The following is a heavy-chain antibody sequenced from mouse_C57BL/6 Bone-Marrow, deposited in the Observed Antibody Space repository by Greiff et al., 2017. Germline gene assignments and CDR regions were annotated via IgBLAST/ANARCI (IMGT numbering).Heavy chain of an antibody. D-gene: IGHD6-1*01. Sequence: QVQLQQSGAELVRPGTSVKMSCKASGYTFTNYWIGWAKQRPGHGLEWIGVIDPSDSYTNYNQKFKGKATLTVDTSSSTAYMQLSSLTSEDSAVYYCASGYWYFDVWGTGTTVTVSA. CDR2: IDPSDSYT. V-gene: IGHV1-59*01. CDR3: ASGYWYFDV. CDR1: GYTFTNYW. J-gene: IGHJ1*03.